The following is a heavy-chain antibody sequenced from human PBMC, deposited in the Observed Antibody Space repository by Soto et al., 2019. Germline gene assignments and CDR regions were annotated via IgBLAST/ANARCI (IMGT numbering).Heavy chain of an antibody. D-gene: IGHD4-17*01. CDR1: GFTFSNAW. J-gene: IGHJ4*02. V-gene: IGHV3-15*01. Sequence: EVQLVESGGGLVKPGGSLRLSCAASGFTFSNAWMSWVRQAPGKGLEWVGRIKSKTDGGTTDYAAPVKGRFTISRDDSKNTRYLQMNSLKTEDTAVYYCTTALLSYGDYAPFDYWGQGTLVTVSS. CDR2: IKSKTDGGTT. CDR3: TTALLSYGDYAPFDY.